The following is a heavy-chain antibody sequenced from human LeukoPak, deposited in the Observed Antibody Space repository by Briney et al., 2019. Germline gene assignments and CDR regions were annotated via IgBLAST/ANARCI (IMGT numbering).Heavy chain of an antibody. Sequence: GGSLRLSCAASGFTFSSYWMSWVRQAPGKGLEWVANIKQDGSEKYYVDSVKGRFTISRDNSKNSLYLQMNSLRTEDTALYYCAKDSPFSYYYDSSGYHYYFDYWGQGTLVTVSS. D-gene: IGHD3-22*01. CDR3: AKDSPFSYYYDSSGYHYYFDY. J-gene: IGHJ4*02. CDR2: IKQDGSEK. V-gene: IGHV3-7*03. CDR1: GFTFSSYW.